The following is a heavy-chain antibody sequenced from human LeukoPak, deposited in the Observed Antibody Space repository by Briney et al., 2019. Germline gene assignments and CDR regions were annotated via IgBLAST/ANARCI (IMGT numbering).Heavy chain of an antibody. CDR2: INTDGSRT. V-gene: IGHV3-74*01. D-gene: IGHD1-26*01. J-gene: IGHJ4*02. Sequence: PGGSLRLSCAGSGVTFSNYWVHWGRQAPGKGLVWVSRINTDGSRTDYADFVKGRFTISSDDAKNTLYLQMNSLSAEDTAMYYCARSMSGIRELWGQGTLVTVSS. CDR3: ARSMSGIREL. CDR1: GVTFSNYW.